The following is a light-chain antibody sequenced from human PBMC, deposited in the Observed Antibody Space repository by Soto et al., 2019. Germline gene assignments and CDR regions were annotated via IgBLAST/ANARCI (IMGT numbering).Light chain of an antibody. CDR1: QTVRAKY. Sequence: EMVLTQSVGTLSLSLGERATLSGRASQTVRAKYLAWVQQKPGHSPRLLIYAASTRAAGVPDRFSGSGSGTDVFLTIIRLEPEDFAVYYCHRYGPSPSTVGQGTKVE. J-gene: IGKJ1*01. CDR3: HRYGPSPST. V-gene: IGKV3-20*01. CDR2: AAS.